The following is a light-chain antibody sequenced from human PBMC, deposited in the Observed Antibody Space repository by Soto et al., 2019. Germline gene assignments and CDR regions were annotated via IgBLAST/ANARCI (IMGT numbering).Light chain of an antibody. CDR2: EVS. CDR1: SRDVGGYNY. Sequence: QSALTQPASVSGSPGQSITLSCTGTSRDVGGYNYVSWHQQHPGKAPKVIITEVSNRPSGVSNRFSGSKSGNTASLTISGLQAEDDADYYCSSYVSSSTFVVFGGGTKLTVL. CDR3: SSYVSSSTFVV. V-gene: IGLV2-14*01. J-gene: IGLJ2*01.